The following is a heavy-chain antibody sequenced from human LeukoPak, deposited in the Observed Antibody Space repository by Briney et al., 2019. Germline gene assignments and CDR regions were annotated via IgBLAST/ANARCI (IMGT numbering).Heavy chain of an antibody. V-gene: IGHV4-34*01. CDR3: ATNGVTSPYYFDY. D-gene: IGHD4-17*01. CDR2: INHSGST. Sequence: SETLSLTCAVYGGSFSGYYWSWIRQPPGKGLEWIGEINHSGSTNYNPSLKSRVTISVDTSKNQFSLKLSSVTAADTAVYYCATNGVTSPYYFDYWGQGTLVTVSS. CDR1: GGSFSGYY. J-gene: IGHJ4*02.